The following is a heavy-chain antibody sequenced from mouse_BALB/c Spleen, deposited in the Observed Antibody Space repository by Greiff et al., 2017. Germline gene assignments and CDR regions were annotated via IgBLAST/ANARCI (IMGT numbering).Heavy chain of an antibody. Sequence: EVMLVESGGGLVQPGGSRKLSCAASGFTFSSFGMHWVRQAPEKGLEWVAYISSGSSTIYYADTVKGRVTISRDNPKNTLFLRMTSLRSEDTAMYYCARAGITPYYFDYWGQGTTLTVSS. CDR2: ISSGSSTI. V-gene: IGHV5-17*02. CDR1: GFTFSSFG. J-gene: IGHJ2*01. D-gene: IGHD1-1*01. CDR3: ARAGITPYYFDY.